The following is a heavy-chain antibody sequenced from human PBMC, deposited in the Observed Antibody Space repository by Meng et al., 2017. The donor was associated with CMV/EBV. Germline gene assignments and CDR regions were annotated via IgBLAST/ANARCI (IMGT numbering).Heavy chain of an antibody. CDR2: IYHSGTIYHSEST. CDR3: ARECSSTSCYLY. D-gene: IGHD2-2*01. Sequence: SETLSLTCAVSGYSISSGYYWGWIRQPPGKGREWIGSIYHSGTIYHSESTYYNPSLKSRVTISVDTSKNQFSLKLSSVTAADTAVYYCARECSSTSCYLYWGQGTLVTVSS. CDR1: GYSISSGYY. J-gene: IGHJ4*02. V-gene: IGHV4-38-2*02.